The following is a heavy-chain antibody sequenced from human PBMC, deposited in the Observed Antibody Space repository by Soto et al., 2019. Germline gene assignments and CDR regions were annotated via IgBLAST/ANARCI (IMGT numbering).Heavy chain of an antibody. V-gene: IGHV4-34*01. D-gene: IGHD3-3*01. Sequence: PSETLSLTCAVSGGSFSGYYWSWIRQPPGKGLEWIGEINHSGSTNYNPSLKSRVTISVDTSKNQFSLKLSSVTAADTAVYYCARGGQLYYDFWSGTYYFDYWGQGTLVTVSS. CDR2: INHSGST. CDR3: ARGGQLYYDFWSGTYYFDY. J-gene: IGHJ4*02. CDR1: GGSFSGYY.